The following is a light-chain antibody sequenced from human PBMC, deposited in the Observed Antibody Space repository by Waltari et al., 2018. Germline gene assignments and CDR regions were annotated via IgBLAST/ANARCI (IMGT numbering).Light chain of an antibody. V-gene: IGKV4-1*01. CDR2: CAS. CDR1: QSVLSRSDSKNF. J-gene: IGKJ1*01. Sequence: DIVMTQSPDSLAVSLGERANINCKSSQSVLSRSDSKNFLAWYQQKPGQSPKLLIHCASTRESGVPDRFSGSGSGTDFALTISTLQGEDVAVYYCQQYYSTPPTFGQGTKVEIK. CDR3: QQYYSTPPT.